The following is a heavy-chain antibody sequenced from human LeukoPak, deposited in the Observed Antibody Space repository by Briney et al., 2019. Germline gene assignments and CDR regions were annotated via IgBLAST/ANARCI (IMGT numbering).Heavy chain of an antibody. V-gene: IGHV3-53*01. CDR1: GFTFSDNY. J-gene: IGHJ5*02. CDR2: IYSGGNT. CDR3: AKGAGNYH. Sequence: PGGSLRLSCEASGFTFSDNYMNWVRQAPGQGLEWVSIIYSGGNTYYADSVRGRLTIYRDNSKNTLYLQMNSLRVDDTGVYYCAKGAGNYHWGQGTLVTVSS.